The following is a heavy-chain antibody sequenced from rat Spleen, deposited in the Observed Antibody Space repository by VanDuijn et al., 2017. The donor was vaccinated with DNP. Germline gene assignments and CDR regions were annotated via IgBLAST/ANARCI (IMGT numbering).Heavy chain of an antibody. CDR1: GFNFNDYW. CDR2: ISYDGSST. CDR3: TTRFAY. V-gene: IGHV5-20*01. Sequence: EVRLVESGGGLVQPGRSLKLSCAASGFNFNDYWMGWVRQAPTKGLEWVATISYDGSSTYYRDSVKGRFTISRDNAKSTLYLQMDSLRSEDTATYYCTTRFAYWGQGTLVTVSS. J-gene: IGHJ3*01.